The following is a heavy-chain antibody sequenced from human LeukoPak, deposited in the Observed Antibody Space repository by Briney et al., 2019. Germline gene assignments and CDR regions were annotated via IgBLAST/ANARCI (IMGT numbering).Heavy chain of an antibody. CDR2: INPNSGGT. V-gene: IGHV1-2*06. J-gene: IGHJ4*02. D-gene: IGHD3-10*01. Sequence: ASVKVSCKASGYTFTGYYMHWVRQAPGQGLEWMGRINPNSGGTNYVQKFQSRVTMTRDTSISTAYMELSRLRSDDTAVYYCAREGLATMIRGVIPYWGQGTLVTVSS. CDR3: AREGLATMIRGVIPY. CDR1: GYTFTGYY.